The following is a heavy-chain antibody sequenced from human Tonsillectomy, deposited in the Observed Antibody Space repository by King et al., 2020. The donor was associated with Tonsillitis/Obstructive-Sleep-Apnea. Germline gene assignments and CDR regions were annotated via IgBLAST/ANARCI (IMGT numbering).Heavy chain of an antibody. D-gene: IGHD1-26*01. V-gene: IGHV4-31*03. CDR1: GDSITSGSYY. Sequence: VQLQESGPGLVKPSQTLSLTCTVSGDSITSGSYYWTWIRQHPGKGLEWIGYIFYTGIPYYNPSLESRITISVDTSKNQFSLKLSSVTAADTAVYYCARDPSGSYSGEGWFDPWGQGTLVTVSS. CDR2: IFYTGIP. CDR3: ARDPSGSYSGEGWFDP. J-gene: IGHJ5*02.